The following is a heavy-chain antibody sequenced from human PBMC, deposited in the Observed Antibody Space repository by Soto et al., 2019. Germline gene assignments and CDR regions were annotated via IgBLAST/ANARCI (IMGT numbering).Heavy chain of an antibody. J-gene: IGHJ4*02. Sequence: GGSLRLSCAASGFTFSSFGMHWVRQAPGKGLEWVALISYDGSNKYYADSVKGRFTISRDKSKNTLYLQMNSLGAEDTAVYYCAKDRGWSSADLDYWGQGTLVTVSS. CDR1: GFTFSSFG. CDR3: AKDRGWSSADLDY. D-gene: IGHD6-19*01. CDR2: ISYDGSNK. V-gene: IGHV3-30*18.